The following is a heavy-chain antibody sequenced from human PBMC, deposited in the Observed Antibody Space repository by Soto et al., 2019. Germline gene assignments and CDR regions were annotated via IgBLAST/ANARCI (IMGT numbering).Heavy chain of an antibody. V-gene: IGHV1-69*01. CDR2: IIPYYNTL. Sequence: QAQVVQSGAEVRKPGSSVKLSCKASEGTFNSYAIAWVRQAPGQGLEWMGGIIPYYNTLNYAQKFQDRVTITADDSTSTGYMELRSLRSDDTAVYFCASGASRWYPYFFDSWAQGTLVTVSS. D-gene: IGHD6-13*01. CDR1: EGTFNSYA. J-gene: IGHJ4*02. CDR3: ASGASRWYPYFFDS.